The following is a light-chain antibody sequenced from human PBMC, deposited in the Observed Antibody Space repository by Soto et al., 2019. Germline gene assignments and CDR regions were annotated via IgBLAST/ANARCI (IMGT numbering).Light chain of an antibody. J-gene: IGLJ2*01. CDR1: VSDVAGYTY. V-gene: IGLV2-14*03. Sequence: QSVLTQPASVSGSPGQTITISCTGAVSDVAGYTYVSWYQQHPGKGPKVIIYDVSNRPLGVSNRFSGSKSGTTASLTISGLQAEDEADYYCSSFTRIVGLFGGGTKVTVL. CDR3: SSFTRIVGL. CDR2: DVS.